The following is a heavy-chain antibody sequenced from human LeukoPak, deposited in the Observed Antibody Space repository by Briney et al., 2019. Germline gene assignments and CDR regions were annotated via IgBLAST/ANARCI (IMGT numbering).Heavy chain of an antibody. D-gene: IGHD2-2*01. CDR3: ARRPEGYCSSTSCQNGVYFYYGMDV. CDR1: GFTFSRFE. Sequence: PGGSLRLSCAASGFTFSRFEMNWVRQAPGKGLEWVSNIRSSGTTIYYADSVKGRFTISRDNAKNSLYLQMNSLRAEDTAVYYCARRPEGYCSSTSCQNGVYFYYGMDVWGQGTTVTVSS. V-gene: IGHV3-48*03. CDR2: IRSSGTTI. J-gene: IGHJ6*02.